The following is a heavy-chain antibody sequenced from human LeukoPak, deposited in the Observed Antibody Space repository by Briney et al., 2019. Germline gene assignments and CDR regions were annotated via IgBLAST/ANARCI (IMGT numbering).Heavy chain of an antibody. CDR2: ISSSSSYI. J-gene: IGHJ4*02. D-gene: IGHD2-21*02. V-gene: IGHV3-21*04. CDR3: AKKIVVVTAGDY. CDR1: GFTFSSYS. Sequence: PGGSLRLSCAASGFTFSSYSMNWVRQAPGKGLEWVSSISSSSSYIYYADSVKGRFTISRDNAKNSLYLQMNSLRAEDTAVYYCAKKIVVVTAGDYWGQGTLVTVSS.